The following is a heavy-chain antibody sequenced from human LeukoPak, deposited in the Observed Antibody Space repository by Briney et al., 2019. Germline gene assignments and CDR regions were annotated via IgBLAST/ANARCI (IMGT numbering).Heavy chain of an antibody. CDR2: ISAYSGNT. CDR3: ARDLDQYSGRFGGFGHDF. J-gene: IGHJ4*02. D-gene: IGHD1-26*01. Sequence: ASVKVSCKASGYTFTSDGISWVRQAPGQWLEWMGWISAYSGNTNYAQKLQGRVTMTTDTSTSTAYMELRSLRSDDTAAYYCARDLDQYSGRFGGFGHDFWGQGTLVTVSS. CDR1: GYTFTSDG. V-gene: IGHV1-18*01.